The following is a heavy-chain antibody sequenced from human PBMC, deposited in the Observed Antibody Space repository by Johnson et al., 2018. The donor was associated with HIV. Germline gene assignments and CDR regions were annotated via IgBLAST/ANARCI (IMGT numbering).Heavy chain of an antibody. D-gene: IGHD6-6*01. Sequence: VQLVESGGGLVQPGDSLRLLCAASEFTFSGYAMSWVRQAPGKGLEWVSGISGNGFSTYYADSVRGRFTISRDNSKNTLYLQMGSLRAEDMAVYYCARAGGSSLAFDIWGQGTMVTVSS. CDR2: ISGNGFST. V-gene: IGHV3-23*04. CDR1: EFTFSGYA. J-gene: IGHJ3*02. CDR3: ARAGGSSLAFDI.